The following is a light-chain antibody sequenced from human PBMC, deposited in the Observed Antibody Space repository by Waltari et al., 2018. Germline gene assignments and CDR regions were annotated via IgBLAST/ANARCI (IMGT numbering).Light chain of an antibody. CDR3: QHYHNWPPIT. Sequence: EIVMTQSPATLSVSPGERATLSCRASQSISTNLAWYQQKPGQAPRHLIYGASTRATGFPARFSGSGFGTEFTLTISSLRSEDFAVYYCQHYHNWPPITFGQGTRLEIK. CDR2: GAS. V-gene: IGKV3-15*01. CDR1: QSISTN. J-gene: IGKJ5*01.